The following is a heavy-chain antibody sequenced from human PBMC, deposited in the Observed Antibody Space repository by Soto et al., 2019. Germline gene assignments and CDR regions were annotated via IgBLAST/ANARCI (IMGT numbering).Heavy chain of an antibody. D-gene: IGHD3-3*01. CDR2: IKKDGREK. V-gene: IGHV3-7*02. Sequence: QPGGSLRLSCVASGLTFSNSWMTWVRQAPGKGLEWVANIKKDGREKYYVDSVKGRFTISRDNTKNSLYLQMNNLRAEDTAVYYCATRPPLERYFGVFDYWGQGTLVTVSS. CDR3: ATRPPLERYFGVFDY. J-gene: IGHJ4*02. CDR1: GLTFSNSW.